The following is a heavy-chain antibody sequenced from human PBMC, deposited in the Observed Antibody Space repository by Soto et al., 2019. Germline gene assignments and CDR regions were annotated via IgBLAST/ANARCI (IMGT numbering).Heavy chain of an antibody. J-gene: IGHJ3*02. CDR3: ARGGRRTMIVVARGAFDI. V-gene: IGHV4-34*01. Sequence: QVQLQQWGAGLLKPSETLSLTCAVYGGSFSGYYWSWIRQPPGKGLEWIGEINHSGSTNYNPSIKSRVTISVDTSKNKFSLKLSSVTAADTAVYYCARGGRRTMIVVARGAFDIWGPGTMVTVSS. D-gene: IGHD3-22*01. CDR1: GGSFSGYY. CDR2: INHSGST.